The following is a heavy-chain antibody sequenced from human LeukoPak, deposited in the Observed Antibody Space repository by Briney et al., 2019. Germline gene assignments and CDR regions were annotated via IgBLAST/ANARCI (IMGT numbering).Heavy chain of an antibody. J-gene: IGHJ4*02. V-gene: IGHV3-30-3*01. CDR1: EFTLSSQN. CDR2: MSADGTTK. D-gene: IGHD3-22*01. CDR3: ARDLPFYDNSVYDTA. Sequence: GGSLRLSCAASEFTLSSQNMHWVRQAPGRGLEWVAVMSADGTTKYYADSVKGRFTISRDNSRNTLYLQMNSLRAEDTAVYSCARDLPFYDNSVYDTAWGQGTLVTVSS.